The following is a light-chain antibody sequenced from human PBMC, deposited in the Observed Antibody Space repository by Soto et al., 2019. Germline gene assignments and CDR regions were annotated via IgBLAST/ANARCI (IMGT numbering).Light chain of an antibody. CDR1: QSINYY. V-gene: IGKV1-39*01. CDR3: QQYDNLPRT. J-gene: IGKJ4*01. Sequence: DIQMTQSPSSLSAFVGDRVTITCRANQSINYYLNWYQQQPGKAPRLLIHGASSLQSGVPSRFSGSRSVTAFTLTISSLQPEDIATYYCQQYDNLPRTFGGGTKVDIK. CDR2: GAS.